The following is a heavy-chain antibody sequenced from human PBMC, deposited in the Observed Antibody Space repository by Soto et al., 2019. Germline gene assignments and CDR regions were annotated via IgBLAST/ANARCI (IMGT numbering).Heavy chain of an antibody. V-gene: IGHV1-69*13. CDR2: TIPIFGTA. D-gene: IGHD3-22*01. CDR3: AREAIVVVTYYYYGMDV. J-gene: IGHJ6*02. CDR1: GGTFSSYA. Sequence: SVKVSCKASGGTFSSYAISWVRQAPGQGLEWMGGTIPIFGTANYAQKFQGRVTITADESTSTAYMELSSLRSEDTAVYYCAREAIVVVTYYYYGMDVWGQGTTVTVSS.